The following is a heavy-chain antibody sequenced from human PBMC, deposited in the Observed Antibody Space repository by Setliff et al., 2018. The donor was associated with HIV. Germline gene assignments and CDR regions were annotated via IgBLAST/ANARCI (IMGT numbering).Heavy chain of an antibody. CDR2: MNPDSGNT. CDR1: GYTFINYD. CDR3: ARDEFQRATIRGAFDY. V-gene: IGHV1-8*02. J-gene: IGHJ4*02. D-gene: IGHD5-12*01. Sequence: ASVKVSCKASGYTFINYDIYWVRQTTGQGLEWMGWMNPDSGNTGYAQKFQGRVTMTRNTSISTAYMDLSSLRSEDTAVYYCARDEFQRATIRGAFDYWGQGTLVTVSS.